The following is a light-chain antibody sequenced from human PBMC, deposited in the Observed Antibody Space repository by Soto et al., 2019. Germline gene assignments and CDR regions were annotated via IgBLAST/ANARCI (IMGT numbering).Light chain of an antibody. Sequence: DIQMTQSPSTLSASVGDRVTITCRASQIISSWLAWYQQIPGKAPKLLIYKASSLESGVPSRFSGSGSGTEFTLTISILQPDDFATYYCQRYNSYPWTFGQGTRVESK. J-gene: IGKJ1*01. CDR1: QIISSW. V-gene: IGKV1-5*03. CDR2: KAS. CDR3: QRYNSYPWT.